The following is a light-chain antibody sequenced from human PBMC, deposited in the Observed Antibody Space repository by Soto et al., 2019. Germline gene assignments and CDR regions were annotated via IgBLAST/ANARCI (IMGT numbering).Light chain of an antibody. J-gene: IGLJ2*01. CDR2: DVS. V-gene: IGLV2-14*03. CDR3: SSYTSTDTPV. CDR1: SSDVGGYNY. Sequence: QSALTQPASVSGSPGQSITISCTGTSSDVGGYNYVSWYQHHPGKAPKLMIYDVSDRPSGVSNRFSGSKSGNTASLTISGLQAEDEADYCCSSYTSTDTPVFGEGTKVTVL.